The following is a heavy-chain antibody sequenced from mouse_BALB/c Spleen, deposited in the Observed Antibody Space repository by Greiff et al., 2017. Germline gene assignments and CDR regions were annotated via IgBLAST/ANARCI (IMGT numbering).Heavy chain of an antibody. D-gene: IGHD2-4*01. CDR2: ISYSGST. J-gene: IGHJ3*01. Sequence: EVQGVESGPGLVKPSQSLSLTCTVTGYSITSDYAWNWIRQFPGNKLEWMGYISYSGSTSYNPSLKSRISITRDTSKNQFFLQLNSVTTEDTATYYCARGVMILPFAYWGQGTLVTVSA. V-gene: IGHV3-2*02. CDR3: ARGVMILPFAY. CDR1: GYSITSDYA.